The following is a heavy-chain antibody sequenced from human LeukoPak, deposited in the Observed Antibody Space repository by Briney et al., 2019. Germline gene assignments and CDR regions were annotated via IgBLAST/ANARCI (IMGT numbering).Heavy chain of an antibody. Sequence: QSGESLRLSCAASGFTFSSNAMSWVRQAPGKGLEWVSGINYSGGSTYYADSVKGRFTISRDNSKNTLYLQMNNLRAEDTAVYYCSRLIAARTPYYFDYWGQGTLVTVSS. D-gene: IGHD6-6*01. V-gene: IGHV3-23*01. J-gene: IGHJ4*02. CDR1: GFTFSSNA. CDR2: INYSGGST. CDR3: SRLIAARTPYYFDY.